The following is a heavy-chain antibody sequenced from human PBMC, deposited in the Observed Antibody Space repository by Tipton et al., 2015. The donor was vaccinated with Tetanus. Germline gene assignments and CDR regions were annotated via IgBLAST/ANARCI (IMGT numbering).Heavy chain of an antibody. J-gene: IGHJ4*02. V-gene: IGHV4-59*12. D-gene: IGHD2-21*02. CDR1: GGSISSYY. Sequence: TLSLTCTVSGGSISSYYWSWIRQPPGKGLEWIGYIYYSGSTNYNPSLKSRVTISVDTPKNQFSLKLSSVTAADTAVYYCARCSAVVVTAFDYWGQGTLVTVSS. CDR3: ARCSAVVVTAFDY. CDR2: IYYSGST.